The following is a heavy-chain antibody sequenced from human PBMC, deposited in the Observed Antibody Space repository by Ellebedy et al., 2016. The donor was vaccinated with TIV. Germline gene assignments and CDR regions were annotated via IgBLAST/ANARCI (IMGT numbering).Heavy chain of an antibody. D-gene: IGHD6-19*01. CDR3: ARRRGSGHPLTLDY. V-gene: IGHV5-51*01. J-gene: IGHJ4*02. CDR1: EYSFTNYW. CDR2: IHPGDSDT. Sequence: PGGSLRLSCKGSEYSFTNYWIGWVRQMPGKGLEWMGIIHPGDSDTRYSPSFQGQVTISADKSISTAYLQWSSLKASDTAMYYCARRRGSGHPLTLDYWGQGTLVTVSS.